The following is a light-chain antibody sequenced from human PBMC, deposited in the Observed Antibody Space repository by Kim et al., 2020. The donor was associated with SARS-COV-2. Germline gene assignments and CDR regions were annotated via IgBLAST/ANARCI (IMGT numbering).Light chain of an antibody. V-gene: IGKV1-5*03. Sequence: SASVGDRVTITCRASQSISTWLAWYQQKPGTAPRLLIYKASNLQSGVPSRFSGSGSGTEFTLTISGLQPDDFATYYCQEYDRDSTFGQGTKVDIK. CDR3: QEYDRDST. J-gene: IGKJ1*01. CDR1: QSISTW. CDR2: KAS.